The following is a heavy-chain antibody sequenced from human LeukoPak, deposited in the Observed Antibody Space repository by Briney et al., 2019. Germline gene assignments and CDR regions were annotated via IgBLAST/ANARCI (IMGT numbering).Heavy chain of an antibody. J-gene: IGHJ6*03. Sequence: PSETLSLTCTVSGGSISSSSYYWGWIRQPPGKGLEWIGSIYYSGSTYYNPSLKSRVTISVDTSKNQFSLKLSSVTAADTAVYYCARETPGGTHYYYYYYMDVWGKGTTVTVSS. CDR1: GGSISSSSYY. CDR3: ARETPGGTHYYYYYYMDV. V-gene: IGHV4-39*07. D-gene: IGHD4-23*01. CDR2: IYYSGST.